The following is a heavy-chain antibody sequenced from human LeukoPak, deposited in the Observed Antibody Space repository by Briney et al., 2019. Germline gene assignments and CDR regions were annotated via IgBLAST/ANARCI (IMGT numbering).Heavy chain of an antibody. CDR1: GFTFSSYA. Sequence: GGSLRLSCAASGFTFSSYAMSWVRQAPGKGLEWVSSITTSGGSTSYADSVRGRFTISRDNSKNTLYLQMNSLRAEDTALYYCVCYDNAAEYFHYWCQGTLVTVSS. V-gene: IGHV3-23*01. J-gene: IGHJ1*01. D-gene: IGHD3-22*01. CDR2: ITTSGGST. CDR3: VCYDNAAEYFHY.